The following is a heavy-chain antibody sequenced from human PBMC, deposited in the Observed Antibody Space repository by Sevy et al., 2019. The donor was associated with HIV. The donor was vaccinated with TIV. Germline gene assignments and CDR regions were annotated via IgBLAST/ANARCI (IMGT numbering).Heavy chain of an antibody. Sequence: GGSLRLSCAASGFTFSSYSMNWVRQAPGKGLEWVSSISSSSSYIYYADSVKGRFTISRDNAKNSLYLQMNSLRAEDTAVYYCARVRGDIVVVPAGRYYCHYGMDVWGQGTTVTVSS. CDR1: GFTFSSYS. D-gene: IGHD2-2*01. V-gene: IGHV3-21*01. CDR2: ISSSSSYI. CDR3: ARVRGDIVVVPAGRYYCHYGMDV. J-gene: IGHJ6*02.